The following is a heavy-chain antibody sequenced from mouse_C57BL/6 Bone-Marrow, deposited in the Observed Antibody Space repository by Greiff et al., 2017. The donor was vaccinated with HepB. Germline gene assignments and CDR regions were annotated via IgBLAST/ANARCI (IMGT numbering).Heavy chain of an antibody. D-gene: IGHD3-2*02. V-gene: IGHV1-69*01. J-gene: IGHJ4*01. Sequence: QVQLQQPGAELVMPGASVKLSCKASGYTFTSYWMHWVKQRPGQGLEWIGEIDPSDSYTNYNQKFKGKSTLTVDKSSSTAYMQLSSPTSEDSAVYYCARHSSGYAMDYWGQGTSVTVSS. CDR3: ARHSSGYAMDY. CDR2: IDPSDSYT. CDR1: GYTFTSYW.